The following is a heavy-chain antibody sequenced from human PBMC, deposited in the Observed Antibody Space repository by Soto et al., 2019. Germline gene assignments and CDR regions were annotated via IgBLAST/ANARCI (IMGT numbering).Heavy chain of an antibody. CDR2: IYYSGST. CDR1: GGSISSYY. D-gene: IGHD2-15*01. Sequence: PSETLSLTCTVSGGSISSYYWSWIRQPPGKGLEWIGYIYYSGSTNYNPSLKSRVTISVDTSKNQFSLKLSSVTAADTAVYYCARGVAVAAATFYYYGMDVWGQGTTVTVSS. J-gene: IGHJ6*02. V-gene: IGHV4-59*01. CDR3: ARGVAVAAATFYYYGMDV.